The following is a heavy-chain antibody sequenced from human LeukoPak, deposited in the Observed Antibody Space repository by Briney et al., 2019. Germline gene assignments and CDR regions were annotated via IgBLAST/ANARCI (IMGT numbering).Heavy chain of an antibody. Sequence: PGGSLRLSCAASGFRFSTYWMTWVRQAPGKGLEWVANIKQDGSEKYYVDSVKGRFTVSRDNAKNSLYLEMNSLRAEDTAVYYCARRGYFEFWSGYFQRLEGWFDPWGQGTLATVSS. J-gene: IGHJ5*02. CDR1: GFRFSTYW. V-gene: IGHV3-7*01. CDR3: ARRGYFEFWSGYFQRLEGWFDP. D-gene: IGHD3-3*01. CDR2: IKQDGSEK.